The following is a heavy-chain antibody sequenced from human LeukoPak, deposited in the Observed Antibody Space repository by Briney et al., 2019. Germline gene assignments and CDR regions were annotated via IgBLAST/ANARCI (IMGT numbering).Heavy chain of an antibody. D-gene: IGHD7-27*01. Sequence: SETLSLTCTVSGGSISSYYWGWIRQPPGKGLEWIGSIYYSGSTYYNPSLKSRVTISVDTSKNQFSLKLSSVTAADTAVYYCARLGTYWGHNTFDYWGQGTLVTVSS. CDR1: GGSISSYY. CDR3: ARLGTYWGHNTFDY. V-gene: IGHV4-39*01. CDR2: IYYSGST. J-gene: IGHJ4*02.